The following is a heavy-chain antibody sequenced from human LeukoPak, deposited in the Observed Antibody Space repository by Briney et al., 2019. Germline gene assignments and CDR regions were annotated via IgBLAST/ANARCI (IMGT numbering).Heavy chain of an antibody. V-gene: IGHV4-59*01. D-gene: IGHD3-10*01. CDR1: GGSTSSYY. Sequence: SETLSLTCTVSGGSTSSYYWSWIRQPPGKGLEWIGYIYYSGSTNYNPSLKSRVTISVDTTKNQFSLKLSSVTAADTAVYYCARLQGFGEPPPVRAFDIWGQGTMVTVSS. CDR3: ARLQGFGEPPPVRAFDI. J-gene: IGHJ3*02. CDR2: IYYSGST.